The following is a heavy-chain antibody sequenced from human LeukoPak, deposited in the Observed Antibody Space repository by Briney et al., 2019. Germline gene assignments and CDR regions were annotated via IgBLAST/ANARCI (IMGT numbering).Heavy chain of an antibody. CDR3: ARGRRSDGSGPPYFDY. CDR2: IQQDGSEK. J-gene: IGHJ4*02. V-gene: IGHV3-7*01. CDR1: GFTFSSYW. D-gene: IGHD6-19*01. Sequence: GGSLRLSCAASGFTFSSYWMSWVRQAPGKGLEWVANIQQDGSEKYYVDSVKRRFTISRDNAKNSLYLQMNSLRAEDTAVYYCARGRRSDGSGPPYFDYWGQGTLVTVSS.